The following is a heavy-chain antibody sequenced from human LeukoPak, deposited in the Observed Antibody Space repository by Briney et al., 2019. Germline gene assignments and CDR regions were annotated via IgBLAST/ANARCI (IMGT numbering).Heavy chain of an antibody. CDR1: GYTFVNHG. CDR3: ARSSREPGDY. J-gene: IGHJ4*02. V-gene: IGHV1-18*01. CDR2: ISAYNGHT. Sequence: ASVKVSCTASGYTFVNHGMSWVRLAPGQGLEWMGWISAYNGHTKFAQKVQDRVTMTTDTSTSTAYLELKSLRSDDTAVYYCARSSREPGDYWGQGTLVTVSS. D-gene: IGHD1-26*01.